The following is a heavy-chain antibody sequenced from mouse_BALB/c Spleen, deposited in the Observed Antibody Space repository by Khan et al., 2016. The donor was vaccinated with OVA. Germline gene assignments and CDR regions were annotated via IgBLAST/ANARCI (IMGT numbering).Heavy chain of an antibody. J-gene: IGHJ3*01. CDR1: GYTFTNYW. CDR2: INPSTDYT. D-gene: IGHD1-1*01. Sequence: QVQLKQSGAELAKPGASVKMSCKASGYTFTNYWMHWVKQRPGQGLEWIGYINPSTDYTEYNQKFKDKASLTVDKSSSTAYMQLTSLTSEDSALYYCVNHGSSSAWFTYWGQGTLVTVSA. V-gene: IGHV1-7*01. CDR3: VNHGSSSAWFTY.